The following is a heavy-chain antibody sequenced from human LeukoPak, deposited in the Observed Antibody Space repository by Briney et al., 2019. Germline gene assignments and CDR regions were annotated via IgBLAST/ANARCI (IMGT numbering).Heavy chain of an antibody. D-gene: IGHD3-22*01. J-gene: IGHJ4*02. V-gene: IGHV3-9*03. CDR3: AASAYFYYDSSGQPFDY. Sequence: GGSLRLSCAASGFTFDDYATHWVRQAPGKGLEWVSGISWNSGSIGYADSVKGRFTISRDNAKNSLYLQMNSLRAEDMALYYCAASAYFYYDSSGQPFDYWGQGTLVTVSS. CDR2: ISWNSGSI. CDR1: GFTFDDYA.